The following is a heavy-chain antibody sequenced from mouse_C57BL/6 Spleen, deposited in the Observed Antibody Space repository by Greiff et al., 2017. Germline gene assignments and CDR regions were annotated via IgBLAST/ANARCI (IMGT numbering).Heavy chain of an antibody. Sequence: VQLQQPGAELVMPGASVKLSCKASGYTFTSYWMHWVKQRPGQGLEWIGEIDPSDSYTNYNQKFKGKSTFTVDKSSSTAYMQLSSLTSEDSAVYYCARGYYGSDYAMDYWGKGTSVTVSS. V-gene: IGHV1-69*01. D-gene: IGHD1-1*01. CDR2: IDPSDSYT. CDR3: ARGYYGSDYAMDY. CDR1: GYTFTSYW. J-gene: IGHJ4*01.